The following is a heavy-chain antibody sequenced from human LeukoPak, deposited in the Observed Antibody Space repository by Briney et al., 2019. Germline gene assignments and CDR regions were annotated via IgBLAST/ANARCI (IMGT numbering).Heavy chain of an antibody. CDR3: ARDPRNRNDGFYYYMDV. D-gene: IGHD1-1*01. J-gene: IGHJ6*03. CDR1: GYTFTGYY. CDR2: INPNSGGT. Sequence: GASVKVSCKASGYTFTGYYMHWVRQAPGQGLEWMGRINPNSGGTNYAQKFQGRVTMTRDTSISTVYMELSSLRSEDTAMYYCARDPRNRNDGFYYYMDVWGQGTTVTVSS. V-gene: IGHV1-2*06.